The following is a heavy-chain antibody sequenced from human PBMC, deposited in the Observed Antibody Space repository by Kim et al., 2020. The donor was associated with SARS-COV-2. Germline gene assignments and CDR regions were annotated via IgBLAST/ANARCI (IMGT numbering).Heavy chain of an antibody. Sequence: GGSLRLSCAASGITFSDHYMDWVRQGPGKGLQWVGRITNKANSYTTEYAASVKGRFTISRDDSKNSLYLQMNTLKTEDTAVYFCSRGYSVGPVYAFDIWGQGTMVTVSS. CDR1: GITFSDHY. V-gene: IGHV3-72*01. CDR3: SRGYSVGPVYAFDI. D-gene: IGHD5-12*01. CDR2: ITNKANSYTT. J-gene: IGHJ3*02.